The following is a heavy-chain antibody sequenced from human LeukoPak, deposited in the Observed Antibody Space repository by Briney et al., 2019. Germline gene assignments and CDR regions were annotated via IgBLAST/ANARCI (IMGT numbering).Heavy chain of an antibody. CDR3: ARPVRITMVRGVIQPFDY. V-gene: IGHV4-34*01. Sequence: SETLSLTCAVYGGSFSGYYWSWIRQPPGKGLEWIGEINHSGSTNYNPSLKSRVTISVDTSKNQFSLKLSSVTAADTAVYYCARPVRITMVRGVIQPFDYWGQGTLVTVSS. J-gene: IGHJ4*02. CDR2: INHSGST. D-gene: IGHD3-10*01. CDR1: GGSFSGYY.